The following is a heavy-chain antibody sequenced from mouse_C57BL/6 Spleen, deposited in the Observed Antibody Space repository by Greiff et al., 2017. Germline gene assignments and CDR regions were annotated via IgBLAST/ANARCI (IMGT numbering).Heavy chain of an antibody. CDR2: IDPEDGET. V-gene: IGHV14-2*01. CDR1: GFNITDYY. D-gene: IGHD2-2*01. CDR3: ARRYGYDDGGFDY. Sequence: EVQLQQSGAELVKPGASVKLSCTASGFNITDYYMHWVKQRTEQGLEWIGRIDPEDGETKYAPQFQGKATLTADTSSNTAYLQLSRLTSVDTAVYYGARRYGYDDGGFDYWGQGTTLTVSS. J-gene: IGHJ2*01.